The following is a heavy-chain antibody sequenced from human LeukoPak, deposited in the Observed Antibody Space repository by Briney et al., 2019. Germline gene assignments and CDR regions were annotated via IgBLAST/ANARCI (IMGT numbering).Heavy chain of an antibody. CDR3: ARLPHYYDSSGYNDAFDI. CDR2: IYPGDSDT. Sequence: GESLKISCKGSGYSFTSYWIGWVRQMPGKGLEWMGIIYPGDSDTRYSPSFQGQVTISADKSISTAYLQWSSLKASDTAMYYCARLPHYYDSSGYNDAFDIWGQGTMVTVSS. V-gene: IGHV5-51*01. CDR1: GYSFTSYW. J-gene: IGHJ3*02. D-gene: IGHD3-22*01.